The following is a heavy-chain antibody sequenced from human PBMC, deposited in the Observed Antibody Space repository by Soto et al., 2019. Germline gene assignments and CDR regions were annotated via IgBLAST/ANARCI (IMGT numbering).Heavy chain of an antibody. J-gene: IGHJ4*02. V-gene: IGHV3-48*01. CDR1: GFTFSDYS. D-gene: IGHD2-15*01. CDR2: IGTSSSTV. Sequence: EVQLVESGGGLVQPGGSLRLSCTASGFTFSDYSMNWVRQAPGKGLEWASYIGTSSSTVYYAYSVEGRFSISRDNAKNSLYLQMDSLRAEDTAVYYCARDSAYSFDYWGQGILVTVSP. CDR3: ARDSAYSFDY.